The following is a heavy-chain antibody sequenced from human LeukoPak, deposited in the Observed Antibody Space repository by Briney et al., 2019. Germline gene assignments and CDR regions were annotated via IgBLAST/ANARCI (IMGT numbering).Heavy chain of an antibody. CDR2: MITIPGIA. V-gene: IGHV1-69*02. D-gene: IGHD3-3*01. Sequence: ASVKVSCKASGGTFSSYTISWVRQAPGQGLEWMGMMITIPGIANYAQKFQGRVTLTADKSTSTAYMELSSLRSEDTAVYYCASGSVDYDFWRGYYLYYYYMDVWGKGTTVTASS. J-gene: IGHJ6*03. CDR1: GGTFSSYT. CDR3: ASGSVDYDFWRGYYLYYYYMDV.